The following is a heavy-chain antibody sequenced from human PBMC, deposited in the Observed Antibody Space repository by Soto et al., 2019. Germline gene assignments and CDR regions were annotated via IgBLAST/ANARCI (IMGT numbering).Heavy chain of an antibody. D-gene: IGHD3-22*01. J-gene: IGHJ4*02. CDR1: GYSFTSYY. CDR3: ARGPVYDSSGYYFDY. CDR2: INPSGGST. V-gene: IGHV1-46*01. Sequence: ASVKVSCKACGYSFTSYYMHWVRQAPRQGLEWMGIINPSGGSTSYAQKFQGRVTMTRDTSTSTVYMELSSLRSEDTAVYYCARGPVYDSSGYYFDYWGQGTLVTVSS.